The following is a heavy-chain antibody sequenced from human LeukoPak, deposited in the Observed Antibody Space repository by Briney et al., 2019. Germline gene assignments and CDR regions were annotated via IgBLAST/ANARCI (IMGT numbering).Heavy chain of an antibody. CDR1: GFTLNGHY. D-gene: IGHD2-21*02. Sequence: PGGSLRLSCAASGFTLNGHYMDWVRQAPGKGLEWVGRINNKRGSYTADYAASVKGRFTISRDDSQNSLYLPMNSLKTEDTAVYYCGRDTATALDYWGQGTLVTVSS. CDR2: INNKRGSYTA. CDR3: GRDTATALDY. J-gene: IGHJ4*02. V-gene: IGHV3-72*01.